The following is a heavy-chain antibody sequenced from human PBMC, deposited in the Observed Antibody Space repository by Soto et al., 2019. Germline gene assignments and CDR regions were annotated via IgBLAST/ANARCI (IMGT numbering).Heavy chain of an antibody. CDR2: IYHSGTT. J-gene: IGHJ5*02. Sequence: QVQLQESGPGLVKPSGTLSLTCGVSGGSISNNYWWTWVRQSPGKGLEWIGEIYHSGTTNYNPSLKSQVTISVDMSKNHFSLKLTSVTAADTAVYYCASWVDGSGFFGSWGQGNLVTVSS. V-gene: IGHV4-4*02. CDR1: GGSISNNYW. D-gene: IGHD6-19*01. CDR3: ASWVDGSGFFGS.